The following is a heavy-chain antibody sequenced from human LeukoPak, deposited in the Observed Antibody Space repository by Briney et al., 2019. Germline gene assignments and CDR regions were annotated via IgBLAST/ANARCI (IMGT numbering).Heavy chain of an antibody. Sequence: ASVKVSCKASGGTFSSYAISWVRQAPGQGLEWMGGIIPIFGTVKYAQKFQGRVTITADKSTSTAYMELSSLRSEDTAVYYCARGFDETTQIEFDPWGQGTLVTVSS. D-gene: IGHD1-14*01. V-gene: IGHV1-69*06. CDR3: ARGFDETTQIEFDP. CDR2: IIPIFGTV. J-gene: IGHJ5*02. CDR1: GGTFSSYA.